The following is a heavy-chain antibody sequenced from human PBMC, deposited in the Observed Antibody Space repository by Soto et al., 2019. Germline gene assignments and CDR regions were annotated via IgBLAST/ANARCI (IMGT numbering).Heavy chain of an antibody. J-gene: IGHJ5*02. CDR3: AREKGSSGFDP. Sequence: QVQLVQSGAEVKKPGASVKVSCKASGYTFTSYDINWVRQATGQGIEWMGWVNRNSGNTGYAQKFQGRVTMTRNTSITTAYMELSSLRSEDTAVYYFAREKGSSGFDPWGQGTLVTVSS. CDR1: GYTFTSYD. D-gene: IGHD6-6*01. CDR2: VNRNSGNT. V-gene: IGHV1-8*01.